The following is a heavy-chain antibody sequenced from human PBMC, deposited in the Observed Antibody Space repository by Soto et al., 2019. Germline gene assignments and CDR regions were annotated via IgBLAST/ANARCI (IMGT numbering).Heavy chain of an antibody. CDR3: AKTSTYDYFWGDYRYFFDS. D-gene: IGHD3-16*02. J-gene: IGHJ4*02. V-gene: IGHV3-23*01. CDR2: ISGGGDRT. Sequence: PGGSLRLSCAASGFPFNTHGMAWVRQAPGKGLEWVSGISGGGDRTRYADAVKGRLTISRDNSRNTVDLQMAGLRAEDTAIYYCAKTSTYDYFWGDYRYFFDSWGQGTVVTVSS. CDR1: GFPFNTHG.